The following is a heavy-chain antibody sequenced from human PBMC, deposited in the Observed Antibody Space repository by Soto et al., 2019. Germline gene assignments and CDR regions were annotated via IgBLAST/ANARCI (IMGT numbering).Heavy chain of an antibody. D-gene: IGHD4-17*01. CDR2: IIPILGIA. Sequence: GASVKVSCKASGGTFSSYTISWVRQAPGQGLEWMGRIIPILGIANYAQKFQGRVTITADKSTSTAYMELSSLRSEDTAVYYCARGPHGDHTEIAYWGQGTLVTVSS. CDR1: GGTFSSYT. J-gene: IGHJ4*02. V-gene: IGHV1-69*02. CDR3: ARGPHGDHTEIAY.